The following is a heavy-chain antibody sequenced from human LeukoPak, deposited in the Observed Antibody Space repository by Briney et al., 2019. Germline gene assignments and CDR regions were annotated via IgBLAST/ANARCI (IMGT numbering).Heavy chain of an antibody. CDR2: IKQDGSEK. CDR3: ARDLGSLDFDWFLWYDY. Sequence: GGSLRLSCAASGFTFSSYWMSWVRQAPGKGLEGVANIKQDGSEKYYVDSVKGRFTISRDNAKNSLYLQMNSLRAEDTAVYYCARDLGSLDFDWFLWYDYWGQGTLVTVSS. D-gene: IGHD3-9*01. CDR1: GFTFSSYW. V-gene: IGHV3-7*01. J-gene: IGHJ4*02.